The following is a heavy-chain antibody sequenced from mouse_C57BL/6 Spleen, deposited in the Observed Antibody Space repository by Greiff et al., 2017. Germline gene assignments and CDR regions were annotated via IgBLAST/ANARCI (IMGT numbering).Heavy chain of an antibody. J-gene: IGHJ2*01. V-gene: IGHV1-69*01. CDR2: IDPSDSYT. Sequence: VQLQQPGAELVMPGASVKLSCKASGYTFTSYWMHWVKQRPGQGLEWIGEIDPSDSYTNYNQKFKGKSTLTVDKSSSTAYMQLSSLTSEDSAVYYCARAGYGPIFDYWGQGTTLTVSS. CDR3: ARAGYGPIFDY. CDR1: GYTFTSYW. D-gene: IGHD3-1*01.